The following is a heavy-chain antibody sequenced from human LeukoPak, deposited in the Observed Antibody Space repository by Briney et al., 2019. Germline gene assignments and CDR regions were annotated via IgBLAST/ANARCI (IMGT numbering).Heavy chain of an antibody. CDR1: GFTFSSYT. J-gene: IGHJ3*01. CDR2: ILSDSGTTI. D-gene: IGHD1-14*01. V-gene: IGHV3-48*04. CDR3: VRGTSHPV. Sequence: GGFLRLSCATSGFTFSSYTMNWVRQAPGKGLEWISSILSDSGTTIHYADSVRGRFTISRDNAKNSLFLQMNSLRVEDTAVYYCVRGTSHPVWGQGTTVTVSS.